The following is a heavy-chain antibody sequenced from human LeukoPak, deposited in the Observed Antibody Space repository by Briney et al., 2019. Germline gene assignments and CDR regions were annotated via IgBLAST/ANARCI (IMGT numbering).Heavy chain of an antibody. D-gene: IGHD3-10*01. Sequence: PGGSLRLSCAASGFTFSSYSMNWVRQAPGKGLEWVSSISSSSSYIYYADSVKGRFTISRDNAKNSLYLQMNSLRAEDTAVYYCARDGTMVRGVIIHFDYWGQGTLVTVSS. CDR2: ISSSSSYI. CDR3: ARDGTMVRGVIIHFDY. V-gene: IGHV3-21*01. CDR1: GFTFSSYS. J-gene: IGHJ4*02.